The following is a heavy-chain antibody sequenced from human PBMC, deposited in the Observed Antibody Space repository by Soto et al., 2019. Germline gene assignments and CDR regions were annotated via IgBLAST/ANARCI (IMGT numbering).Heavy chain of an antibody. CDR2: ISANNGNT. D-gene: IGHD3-10*01. V-gene: IGHV1-18*01. CDR3: ARVPRGAYFYYGMDV. Sequence: QVQLVQSGAEVKKPGASVKVSCTASGYTLTNSGVSLVRQAPGQGLEWMGWISANNGNTNYAQKVQGRVTMTTDTSTSTDDMGMRCLRSDDTAGYYCARVPRGAYFYYGMDVWGQGNTVTVSS. J-gene: IGHJ6*02. CDR1: GYTLTNSG.